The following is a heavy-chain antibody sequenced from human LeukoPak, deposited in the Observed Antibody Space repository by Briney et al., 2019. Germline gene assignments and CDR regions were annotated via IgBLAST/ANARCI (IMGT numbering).Heavy chain of an antibody. V-gene: IGHV3-43*02. CDR2: ISGDGGST. J-gene: IGHJ4*02. CDR1: GFTFDDYA. Sequence: QPGGSLRLSCAASGFTFDDYAMHWVRQAPGKGLEWVSLISGDGGSTYYADSVKGRFTISRDNSKNSLYLQMNSLRTEDTALLYCAKDGCPYYYDSSGTDYYFDYWGQGTLVTVSS. D-gene: IGHD3-22*01. CDR3: AKDGCPYYYDSSGTDYYFDY.